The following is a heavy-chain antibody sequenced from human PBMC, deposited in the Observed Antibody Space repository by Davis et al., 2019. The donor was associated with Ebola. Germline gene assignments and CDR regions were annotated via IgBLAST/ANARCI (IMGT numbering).Heavy chain of an antibody. CDR2: INTDGSFT. CDR3: ARPSYQPDW. J-gene: IGHJ4*02. V-gene: IGHV3-74*01. D-gene: IGHD2-2*01. CDR1: GFTFSNSF. Sequence: PGGSLRLSCAASGFTFSNSFMRWVRQAPGKGLVWVSRINTDGSFTDYADSVKGRFTTSRDNARNTVSLQMNSLRAEDTALYYCARPSYQPDWWGQGTLVTVSS.